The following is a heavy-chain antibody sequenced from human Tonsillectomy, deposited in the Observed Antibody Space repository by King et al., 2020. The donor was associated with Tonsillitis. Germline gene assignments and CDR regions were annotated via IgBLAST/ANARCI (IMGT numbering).Heavy chain of an antibody. J-gene: IGHJ4*02. CDR1: GFTFNDYA. Sequence: VQLVESGGDLVQPGGSLRLSCSASGFTFNDYAMHWVRQAPGKGLEYVSAISYNGGSTYYADTVKGRFTISRDNSKNTLYLQMSSLRPEDTAVYYCVKVRGPTITIFYLLDYWGQGTLVTVSS. D-gene: IGHD3-9*01. V-gene: IGHV3-64D*06. CDR2: ISYNGGST. CDR3: VKVRGPTITIFYLLDY.